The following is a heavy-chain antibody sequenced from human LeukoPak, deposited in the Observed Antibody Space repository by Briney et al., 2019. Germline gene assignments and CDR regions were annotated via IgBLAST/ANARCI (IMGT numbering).Heavy chain of an antibody. CDR1: GYSFTNHA. V-gene: IGHV1-3*01. Sequence: GASVKVSCKASGYSFTNHAIHWVRQAPGQRLEWMGWINVGNANTKYSQMFQGRFTITRDTSANTAYMELSSLRSEDTAVYYCARRDRRHFDYWGQGTLVIVSS. CDR2: INVGNANT. J-gene: IGHJ4*02. D-gene: IGHD3-22*01. CDR3: ARRDRRHFDY.